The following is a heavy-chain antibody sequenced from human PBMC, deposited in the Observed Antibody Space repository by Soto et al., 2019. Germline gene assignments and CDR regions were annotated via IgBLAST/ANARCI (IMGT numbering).Heavy chain of an antibody. J-gene: IGHJ6*03. CDR2: ISSSGNDI. D-gene: IGHD2-2*01. CDR1: GFTFSTYT. Sequence: EVQLVESGGGLVKPGGSLRLSCAASGFTFSTYTVNWVRQAPGKGLEWVSSISSSGNDIWSADSVKGRFSISRDNAKNSLYLQMNSLRAEDTALYFCSRGGGCTKTGCWYMDVWGKGTTVTVSS. V-gene: IGHV3-21*04. CDR3: SRGGGCTKTGCWYMDV.